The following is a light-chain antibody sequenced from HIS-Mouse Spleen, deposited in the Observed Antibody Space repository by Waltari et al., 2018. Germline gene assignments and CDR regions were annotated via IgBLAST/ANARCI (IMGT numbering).Light chain of an antibody. Sequence: SYELTQPPSVSVSPGQTARITCSGDALPKKYAYWYQQKSGQAPVLVIYEDSKRPSGIPERFAGSRSGKMATLTISGAQVEAEADYYCYSTDSSGNHRVFGGGTKLTVL. J-gene: IGLJ2*01. CDR1: ALPKKY. CDR3: YSTDSSGNHRV. V-gene: IGLV3-10*01. CDR2: EDS.